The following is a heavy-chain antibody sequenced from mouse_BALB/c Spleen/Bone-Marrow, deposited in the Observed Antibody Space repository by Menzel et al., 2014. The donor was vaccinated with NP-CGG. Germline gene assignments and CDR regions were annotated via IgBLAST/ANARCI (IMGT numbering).Heavy chain of an antibody. Sequence: EVKLMESGGGLVQPGGSLKLSCAASGFDLSRYWMSWVRQAPGKGLEWIGEINPDSSTINYTPSLKDKFIISRDNAKNTLYLQMSKVRSEDTALYYCSRLYYYGNFAYWGQGTLVTVSA. CDR3: SRLYYYGNFAY. CDR2: INPDSSTI. D-gene: IGHD1-1*01. CDR1: GFDLSRYW. J-gene: IGHJ3*01. V-gene: IGHV4-1*02.